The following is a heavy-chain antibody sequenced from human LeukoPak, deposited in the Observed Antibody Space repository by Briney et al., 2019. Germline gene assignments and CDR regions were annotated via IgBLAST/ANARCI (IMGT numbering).Heavy chain of an antibody. Sequence: ASVKVSCKASGYTFTGYYMHWVRQAPGQGLEWMGWINPNSGGTNYAQKLQGRVTMTTDTSTSTAYMELRSLRSDDTAVYYCARDVLLWFGEAKDWFDPWGQGTLVTVSS. J-gene: IGHJ5*02. CDR1: GYTFTGYY. CDR2: INPNSGGT. CDR3: ARDVLLWFGEAKDWFDP. V-gene: IGHV1-2*02. D-gene: IGHD3-10*01.